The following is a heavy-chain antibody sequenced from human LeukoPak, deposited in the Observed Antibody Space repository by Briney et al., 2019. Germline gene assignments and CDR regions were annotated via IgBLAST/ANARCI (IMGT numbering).Heavy chain of an antibody. CDR1: GFTFSSYG. Sequence: GGSLTLSCAASGFTFSSYGMLWVRQAPGKGLVWVAFIRYGGSKKYYADSVKGRFTTYRDKSANTLYLQMNRLRAEDTAVYSCAKQKHYASGGALARKEGPYFDYWGQGTLVTVSS. CDR2: IRYGGSKK. D-gene: IGHD3-10*01. V-gene: IGHV3-30*02. CDR3: AKQKHYASGGALARKEGPYFDY. J-gene: IGHJ4*02.